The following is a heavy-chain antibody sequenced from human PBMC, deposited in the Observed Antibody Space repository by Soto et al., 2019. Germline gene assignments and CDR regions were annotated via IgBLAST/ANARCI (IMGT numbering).Heavy chain of an antibody. V-gene: IGHV4-34*01. D-gene: IGHD2-2*02. Sequence: PXASLSLTCAVYGGSFSGYYWSWIRQPPGKGLEWIGEINHSGSTNYNPSLKSRVTISVDTSKNQFPLKLSSVTAADTAVYYCARGAAERKLGYCSSTSCYRGGRYYYYGMDVWGQGTTVTVSS. CDR1: GGSFSGYY. CDR3: ARGAAERKLGYCSSTSCYRGGRYYYYGMDV. CDR2: INHSGST. J-gene: IGHJ6*02.